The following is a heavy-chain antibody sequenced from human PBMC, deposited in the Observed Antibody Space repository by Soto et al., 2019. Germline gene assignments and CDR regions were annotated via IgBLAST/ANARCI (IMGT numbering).Heavy chain of an antibody. J-gene: IGHJ6*02. Sequence: GGSLRLSCAASGFTFDDYTMHWVRQAPGKGLEWVSLISWDGGSTYYADSVKGRFTISRDNSKNSLYLQMNSLRTEDTALYYCAKVSEPLHCSGGSCYGSGYGMDVWGQGTTVTVSS. D-gene: IGHD2-15*01. CDR1: GFTFDDYT. CDR2: ISWDGGST. V-gene: IGHV3-43*01. CDR3: AKVSEPLHCSGGSCYGSGYGMDV.